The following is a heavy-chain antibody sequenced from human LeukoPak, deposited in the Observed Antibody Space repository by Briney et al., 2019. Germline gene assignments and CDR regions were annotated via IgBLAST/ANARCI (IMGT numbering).Heavy chain of an antibody. J-gene: IGHJ2*01. CDR1: GGSFSGYY. CDR2: INHSGST. D-gene: IGHD2-2*01. V-gene: IGHV4-34*01. CDR3: ARGPHCSSTSCYAKNWYFDL. Sequence: SETLSLTCAVYGGSFSGYYWSWIRQPPGKGLEWIGEINHSGSTNYNPSLKSRVTISVDTSKNQFSLKLSSVTAADTAVYYCARGPHCSSTSCYAKNWYFDLWGRGTLATVSS.